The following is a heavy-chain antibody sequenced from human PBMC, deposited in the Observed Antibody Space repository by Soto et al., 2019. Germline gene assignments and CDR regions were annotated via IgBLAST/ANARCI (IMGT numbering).Heavy chain of an antibody. D-gene: IGHD1-7*01. Sequence: GGSLRLSCADSGFILRNYWMSWVRQAPGMGLQWVASIKEDGSEKYYVDPVKGRFTISRENAKNSLYLQMNSLRAEDTAIYYCAKDRITGTTGWFDPWGQGTLVTVSS. CDR2: IKEDGSEK. CDR3: AKDRITGTTGWFDP. J-gene: IGHJ5*02. V-gene: IGHV3-7*03. CDR1: GFILRNYW.